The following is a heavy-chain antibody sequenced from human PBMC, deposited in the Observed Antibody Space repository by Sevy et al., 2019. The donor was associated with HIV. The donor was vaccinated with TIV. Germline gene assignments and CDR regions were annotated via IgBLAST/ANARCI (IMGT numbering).Heavy chain of an antibody. J-gene: IGHJ3*02. D-gene: IGHD4-17*01. Sequence: SESLSLTCTVSGGSINSYSWNWIRQPPGKGLEWIGYIYYSGYTNYNPSLKSRVTISVDTSKNQFSLKLSSVTAADTAVYFCAREKASVTTLSAFDIWGQGTMVTVSS. CDR2: IYYSGYT. CDR1: GGSINSYS. CDR3: AREKASVTTLSAFDI. V-gene: IGHV4-59*01.